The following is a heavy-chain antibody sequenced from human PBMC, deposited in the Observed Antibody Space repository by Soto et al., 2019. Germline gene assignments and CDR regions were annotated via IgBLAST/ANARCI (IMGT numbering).Heavy chain of an antibody. CDR2: IYYSGST. CDR1: GGSISSGGYY. D-gene: IGHD2-15*01. CDR3: ASDRGGGSPWYY. Sequence: QVQLQESGPGLVKPSQTLSLTCTVSGGSISSGGYYWSWIRQHPGKGLEWIGYIYYSGSTYYNPSLKSRVSXXVXTSKNQFSLKLSSVTAADTAVYYCASDRGGGSPWYYWGQGTLVTVSS. V-gene: IGHV4-31*03. J-gene: IGHJ4*02.